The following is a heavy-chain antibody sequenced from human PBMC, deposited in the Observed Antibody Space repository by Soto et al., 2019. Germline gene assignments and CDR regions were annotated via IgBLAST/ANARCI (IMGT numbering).Heavy chain of an antibody. V-gene: IGHV4-4*07. Sequence: WETLSLTCTVSGGSISSYYWSWIRQPAGKGLEWIGRIYTSGSTNYNPSLKSRVTMSVDTSKNQFSLKLSSVTAADTAIYYCARDVAMPGESDRFDQWSQGTLVTVSS. CDR2: IYTSGST. CDR1: GGSISSYY. D-gene: IGHD2-2*01. CDR3: ARDVAMPGESDRFDQ. J-gene: IGHJ4*01.